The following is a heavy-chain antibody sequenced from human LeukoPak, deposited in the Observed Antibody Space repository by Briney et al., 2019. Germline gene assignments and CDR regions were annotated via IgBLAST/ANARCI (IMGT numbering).Heavy chain of an antibody. V-gene: IGHV1-3*02. D-gene: IGHD6-19*01. J-gene: IGHJ6*02. CDR2: SNAGNGNT. CDR3: ARDGGESAVAGTHYYYGMDV. Sequence: ASVKVSSKASGYTFTSYAMHWVRQAPGQRLEWMGWSNAGNGNTKYSQEFQGRVTITRDTSASTAYMELSSLRSEDMAVYYCARDGGESAVAGTHYYYGMDVWGQGTTVTVSS. CDR1: GYTFTSYA.